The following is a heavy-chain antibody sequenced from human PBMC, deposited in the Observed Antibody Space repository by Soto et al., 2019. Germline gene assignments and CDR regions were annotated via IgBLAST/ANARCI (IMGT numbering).Heavy chain of an antibody. Sequence: GASVKVSCKASGYTFTDYSMHWVRQAPGQGLEWMGRINPNSGGTNYAQKFQDWVTMTSDTSISTVYMELSSLRSEDTAVYYCASSYSNYALIDYYYYGMDVWGQGTTVTVSS. CDR3: ASSYSNYALIDYYYYGMDV. CDR1: GYTFTDYS. V-gene: IGHV1-2*04. D-gene: IGHD4-4*01. CDR2: INPNSGGT. J-gene: IGHJ6*02.